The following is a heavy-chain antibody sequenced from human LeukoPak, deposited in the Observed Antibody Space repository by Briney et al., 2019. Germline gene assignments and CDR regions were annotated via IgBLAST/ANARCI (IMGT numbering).Heavy chain of an antibody. CDR2: ISAYNGNT. D-gene: IGHD3-10*01. J-gene: IGHJ4*02. CDR1: GYTFTSYG. CDR3: ARGTMVRGVIIAGLDY. Sequence: GASVKVSCKASGYTFTSYGISWVRQAPGQGLEWMGWISAYNGNTNYAQKLQGRVTMTTDTSTSTAYMELRSPRSDDTAVYYCARGTMVRGVIIAGLDYWGQGTLVTVSS. V-gene: IGHV1-18*01.